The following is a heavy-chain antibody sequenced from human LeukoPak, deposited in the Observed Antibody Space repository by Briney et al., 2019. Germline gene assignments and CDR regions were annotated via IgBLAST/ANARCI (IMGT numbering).Heavy chain of an antibody. J-gene: IGHJ4*02. CDR2: ISSSSSTI. V-gene: IGHV3-48*01. Sequence: GGSLRLSCAASGFTFSSYSMNWVRQAPGKGLEWVSYISSSSSTIYYADSVKGRFSISRDSAKNSLYLQMNSLRAEDTAMYYCAGDLGDYYPYYFDYWGQGTLVTVSS. CDR3: AGDLGDYYPYYFDY. CDR1: GFTFSSYS. D-gene: IGHD4-17*01.